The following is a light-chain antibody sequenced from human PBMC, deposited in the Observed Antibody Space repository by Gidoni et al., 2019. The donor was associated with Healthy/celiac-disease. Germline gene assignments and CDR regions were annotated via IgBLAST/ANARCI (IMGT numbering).Light chain of an antibody. CDR1: SSNIGSNY. J-gene: IGLJ2*01. CDR2: RNN. V-gene: IGLV1-47*01. Sequence: QSVLTQPPSASGTPGQRVTIPCSGSSSNIGSNYVYWYQQLPGTAPKLIIYRNNQRPSGVPDRFSGSKSGTSASLAISGLRSEDEADYYCAAWDDSLSGNVVFGGGTKLTVL. CDR3: AAWDDSLSGNVV.